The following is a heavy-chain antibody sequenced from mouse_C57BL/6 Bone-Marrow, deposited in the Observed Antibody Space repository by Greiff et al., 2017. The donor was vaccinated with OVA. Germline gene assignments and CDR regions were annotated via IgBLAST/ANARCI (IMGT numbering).Heavy chain of an antibody. Sequence: VKLQESGPELVKPGASVKISCKASGYAFSSSWMNWVKQRPGKGLEWIGRIYPGDGDTNYNGKFKGKATLTADKSSSTAYMQLSSLTSEDSAVYFCARSPPFRYFDVWGTGTTVTVSS. J-gene: IGHJ1*03. CDR3: ARSPPFRYFDV. CDR2: IYPGDGDT. V-gene: IGHV1-82*01. CDR1: GYAFSSSW. D-gene: IGHD3-1*01.